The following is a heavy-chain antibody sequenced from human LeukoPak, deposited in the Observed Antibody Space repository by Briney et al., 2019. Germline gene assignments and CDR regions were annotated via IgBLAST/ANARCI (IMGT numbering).Heavy chain of an antibody. D-gene: IGHD1-26*01. Sequence: ASVKVSCQVSGYTLTELSMHWVRQAPGKGLEWMGGFDPEDGETIYVQKFQGRVTMTEDTSTDTAYMELSSLRSEDTAVYYCATCGWELLDYYYYGMDVWGQGTTVTVS. CDR1: GYTLTELS. CDR3: ATCGWELLDYYYYGMDV. J-gene: IGHJ6*02. V-gene: IGHV1-24*01. CDR2: FDPEDGET.